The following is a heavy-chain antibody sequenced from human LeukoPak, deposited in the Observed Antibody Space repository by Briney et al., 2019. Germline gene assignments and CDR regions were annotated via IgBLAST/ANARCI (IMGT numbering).Heavy chain of an antibody. J-gene: IGHJ4*02. CDR1: GFTFSIYG. V-gene: IGHV3-30*02. Sequence: PGGSLRLSCAAPGFTFSIYGMHWVRQAPGKGLEWVAFVRFDGTNKYYADSLKGRFTISRDNSKNTLYLQMNSLRAEDTAVYYCAKDSIWGQGTLVTVAS. CDR2: VRFDGTNK. CDR3: AKDSI.